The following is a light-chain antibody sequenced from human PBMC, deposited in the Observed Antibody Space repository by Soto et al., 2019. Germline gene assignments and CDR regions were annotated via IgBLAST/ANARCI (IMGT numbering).Light chain of an antibody. CDR1: ESVSSK. Sequence: EIVMTQSPATLSVSPGETATLSCRASESVSSKFAWHQQKPGQAPRLLIYGASTRATGIPSRFSGSGSGTEFTLPISRLQSEDFAVYYCQQYKNWPWTFGQGTKVEVK. CDR3: QQYKNWPWT. J-gene: IGKJ1*01. V-gene: IGKV3-15*01. CDR2: GAS.